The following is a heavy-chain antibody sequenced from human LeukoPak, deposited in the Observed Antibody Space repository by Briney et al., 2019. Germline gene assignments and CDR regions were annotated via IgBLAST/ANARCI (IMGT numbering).Heavy chain of an antibody. CDR1: GGTFSSYA. J-gene: IGHJ6*03. Sequence: SVKVSCKASGGTFSSYAISWVRQAPGQGLEWMGGIIPIFGTANYAQKFQGRVTITTDESTSTAYMELSSLRSEDTAVYYCARARGCSSTSCRFYYYYYMDVWGKGTTVTVSS. D-gene: IGHD2-2*01. CDR2: IIPIFGTA. CDR3: ARARGCSSTSCRFYYYYYMDV. V-gene: IGHV1-69*05.